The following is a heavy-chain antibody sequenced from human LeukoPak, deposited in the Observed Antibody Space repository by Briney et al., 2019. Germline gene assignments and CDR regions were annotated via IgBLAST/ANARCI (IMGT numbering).Heavy chain of an antibody. CDR3: ARATNYDFWSGYSSPFDY. D-gene: IGHD3-3*01. Sequence: ASVKVSCKASGYTFTSYGISWVRQAPGQGLEWMGWISAYNGNTNYAQKLQGRVTMTTDTSASTAYMELSSLRSEDTAVYYCARATNYDFWSGYSSPFDYWGQGTLVTVSS. CDR2: ISAYNGNT. V-gene: IGHV1-18*01. CDR1: GYTFTSYG. J-gene: IGHJ4*02.